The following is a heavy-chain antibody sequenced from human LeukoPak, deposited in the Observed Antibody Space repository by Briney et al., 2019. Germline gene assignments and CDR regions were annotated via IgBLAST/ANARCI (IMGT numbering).Heavy chain of an antibody. D-gene: IGHD2-2*01. J-gene: IGHJ6*02. CDR3: ATPSVVVPAAMFYYYGMDV. CDR1: GYTLTELS. CDR2: FDPEDGET. V-gene: IGHV1-24*01. Sequence: ASVKVSCKVSGYTLTELSMHWVRQAPGKGLEWMGGFDPEDGETIYAQKFQGRVTMTEDTSTDTAYMELSNLRSEDTAVYYCATPSVVVPAAMFYYYGMDVWGQGTTVTVSS.